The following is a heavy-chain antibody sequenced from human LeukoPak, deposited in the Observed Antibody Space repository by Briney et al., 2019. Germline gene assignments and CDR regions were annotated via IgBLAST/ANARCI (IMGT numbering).Heavy chain of an antibody. J-gene: IGHJ1*01. Sequence: SETLSLTCAVYGESLSGYYWSWIRQPPGKGLEWIGEIDHTGSSNYNPSLKSPVTISLDTSKNQFSLKLNSVTAADTAVYYCASFGYDILTGLSYFQHWGQGTLVTVSS. CDR3: ASFGYDILTGLSYFQH. V-gene: IGHV4-34*01. D-gene: IGHD3-9*01. CDR2: IDHTGSS. CDR1: GESLSGYY.